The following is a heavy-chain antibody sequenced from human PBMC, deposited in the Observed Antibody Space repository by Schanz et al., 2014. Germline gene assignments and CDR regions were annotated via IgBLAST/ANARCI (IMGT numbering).Heavy chain of an antibody. Sequence: QVQLQQWGAELLKPLETLSLTCAVYGEPFTGHYWSWIRQPPGKGLEWIGEIDHSGNTAYNPSLRGRAPRSVDTSKSQFSVTLKSVTAADTALYYCVRGRPLACRGGSCNRWDSWAQGTRVVVSS. CDR1: GEPFTGHY. CDR3: VRGRPLACRGGSCNRWDS. J-gene: IGHJ5*01. CDR2: IDHSGNT. D-gene: IGHD2-15*01. V-gene: IGHV4-34*02.